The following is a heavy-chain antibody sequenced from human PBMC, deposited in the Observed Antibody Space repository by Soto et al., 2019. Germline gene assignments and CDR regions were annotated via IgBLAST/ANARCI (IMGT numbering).Heavy chain of an antibody. J-gene: IGHJ4*02. D-gene: IGHD3-9*01. CDR1: GYTFTSYA. CDR3: ARGPYYDILTGYYNDNLDY. Sequence: ASVKFSCKASGYTFTSYAMHWVRQAPGQRLEWMGWINAGNGNTKYSQKFQGRVTITRDTSASTAYMELSSLRSEDTAVYYCARGPYYDILTGYYNDNLDYWGQGTLVTVSS. CDR2: INAGNGNT. V-gene: IGHV1-3*01.